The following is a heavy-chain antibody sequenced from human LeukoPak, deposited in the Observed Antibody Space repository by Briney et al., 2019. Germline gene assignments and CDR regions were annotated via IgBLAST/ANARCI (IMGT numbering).Heavy chain of an antibody. D-gene: IGHD3-22*01. V-gene: IGHV3-23*01. CDR1: GFTFSSYE. J-gene: IGHJ4*02. CDR2: ISGSGGST. CDR3: ATAGSSSGYLFVGY. Sequence: GGSLRLSCAASGFTFSSYEMNWVRQAPGKGLEWVSAISGSGGSTYYADSVKGRFTISRDNSKNTLYLQMNSLRAEDTAVYYCATAGSSSGYLFVGYWGQGTLVTVSS.